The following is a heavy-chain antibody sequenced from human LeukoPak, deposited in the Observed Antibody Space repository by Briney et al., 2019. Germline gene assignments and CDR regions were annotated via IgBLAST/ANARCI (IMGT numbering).Heavy chain of an antibody. J-gene: IGHJ4*02. CDR2: INPSGGIT. D-gene: IGHD6-13*01. CDR1: GYTFTSNY. CDR3: AKDAGYSSSWVPKANALDY. V-gene: IGHV1-46*01. Sequence: ASVKVSCKASGYTFTSNYMHWVRQAPGQGLEWMGIINPSGGITSYAQKFQGRVTMTRDTSTGTVYMELSSLRSEDTAVYYCAKDAGYSSSWVPKANALDYWGQGTLVTVSS.